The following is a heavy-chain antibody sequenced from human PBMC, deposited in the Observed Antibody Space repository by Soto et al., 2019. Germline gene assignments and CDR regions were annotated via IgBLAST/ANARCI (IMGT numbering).Heavy chain of an antibody. V-gene: IGHV1-69*01. CDR3: ARVTYGSGREGVFYGMDV. J-gene: IGHJ6*02. CDR2: IIPIFGTA. CDR1: GGTFSSYA. D-gene: IGHD3-10*01. Sequence: QVQLVQSGAEVKKPGSSVKVSCKAPGGTFSSYAISWVRQAPGQGLEWMGGIIPIFGTANYAQKFQGRVTITADESTSTAYMELSSLRSEDTAVYYCARVTYGSGREGVFYGMDVWGQGTTVTVSS.